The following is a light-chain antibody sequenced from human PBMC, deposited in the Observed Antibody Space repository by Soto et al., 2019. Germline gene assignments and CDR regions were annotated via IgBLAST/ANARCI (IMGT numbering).Light chain of an antibody. CDR2: EVN. J-gene: IGLJ1*01. V-gene: IGLV2-14*01. CDR1: SSDVGGYNF. CDR3: SSYTTGSTFV. Sequence: QSVLTQPASVSGSPGQSITISCTGTSSDVGGYNFVSWYRQDPGKAPKLLIYEVNNRPSGISNRFSGSKSGILASLTISGLQAEDEADYYCSSYTTGSTFVFGSGTKLTVL.